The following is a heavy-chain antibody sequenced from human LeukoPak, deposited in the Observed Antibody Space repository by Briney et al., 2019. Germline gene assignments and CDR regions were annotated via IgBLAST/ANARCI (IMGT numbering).Heavy chain of an antibody. Sequence: GGSLRLSCAASGFTFSSNWMSWVRQAPGKGLEWVSNIRQDRSEKYYVDSVKGRFTISRDNAKNTLYLQMNSLRAEDTAVYYCARDHYNRKGHAFDIWGQGTMVTVSS. V-gene: IGHV3-7*01. CDR1: GFTFSSNW. J-gene: IGHJ3*02. D-gene: IGHD5-24*01. CDR2: IRQDRSEK. CDR3: ARDHYNRKGHAFDI.